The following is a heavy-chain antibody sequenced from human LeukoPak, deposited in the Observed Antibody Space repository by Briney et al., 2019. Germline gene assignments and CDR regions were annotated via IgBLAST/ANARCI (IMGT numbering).Heavy chain of an antibody. D-gene: IGHD3-22*01. CDR1: GGTFSSYA. CDR2: ITTIFGTS. Sequence: SVTVSCKASGGTFSSYAISWLRQAPGQGLEWMGGITTIFGTSNYAQKFQGRVTITTDESTSTAYMELSSPRSEDTAVYYCARALSAYYYDSSGLDYWGQGTLVTVSS. V-gene: IGHV1-69*05. J-gene: IGHJ4*02. CDR3: ARALSAYYYDSSGLDY.